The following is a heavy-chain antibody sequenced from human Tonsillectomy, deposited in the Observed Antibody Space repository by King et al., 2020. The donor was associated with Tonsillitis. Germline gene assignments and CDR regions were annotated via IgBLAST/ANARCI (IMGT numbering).Heavy chain of an antibody. V-gene: IGHV3-21*01. Sequence: VQLVESGGGLVKPGGSLRLSCAASGFTLSTYNMNWVRQAPGKGLEWVSFISSTSSYIYYADSVKGRFTISRDNAKNSLYLQMNSLRAEDTAVYYCTRVGGYCSSTSCAVPYYYYMDVWGKGTTVTVSS. D-gene: IGHD2-2*01. J-gene: IGHJ6*03. CDR2: ISSTSSYI. CDR1: GFTLSTYN. CDR3: TRVGGYCSSTSCAVPYYYYMDV.